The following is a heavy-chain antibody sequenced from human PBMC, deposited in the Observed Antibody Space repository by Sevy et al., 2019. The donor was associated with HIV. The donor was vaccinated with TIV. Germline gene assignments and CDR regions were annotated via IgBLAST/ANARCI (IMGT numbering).Heavy chain of an antibody. CDR1: GFTFSSYE. Sequence: GGSLRLSCAASGFTFSSYEMNWVRQAPGKGLEWVSYISSSGSTIYYADSVKGRFTISRDNAKNSLYLQMNSLRAEDTVVYYCARVIVGATYFDYWGQGTLVTVSS. V-gene: IGHV3-48*03. J-gene: IGHJ4*02. CDR2: ISSSGSTI. D-gene: IGHD1-26*01. CDR3: ARVIVGATYFDY.